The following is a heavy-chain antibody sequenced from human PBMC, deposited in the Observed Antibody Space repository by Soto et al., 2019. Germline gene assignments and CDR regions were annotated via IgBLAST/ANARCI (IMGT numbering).Heavy chain of an antibody. CDR3: ARAPVPYGSAFRSYPGGMDV. CDR2: IYYSGST. J-gene: IGHJ6*02. Sequence: QVQLQESGPGLVKPSQTLSLTCTVSGGSISSGGYYWSWIRQHPGKGLEWIGYIYYSGSTYYNPSLKSRLTISVDTSKNQYSLKLSSVTAADTTVYYCARAPVPYGSAFRSYPGGMDVWGQGTTVTVSS. D-gene: IGHD3-10*01. V-gene: IGHV4-31*03. CDR1: GGSISSGGYY.